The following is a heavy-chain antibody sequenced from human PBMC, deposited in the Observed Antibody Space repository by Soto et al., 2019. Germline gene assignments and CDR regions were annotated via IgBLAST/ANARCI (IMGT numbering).Heavy chain of an antibody. CDR1: GFTFSSFA. J-gene: IGHJ4*02. CDR2: ISGSGGST. CDR3: AKRAYSSSSRYYFDY. V-gene: IGHV3-23*01. Sequence: GSLRPSCPPPGFTFSSFAISWFRKPPGKGLEWVSAISGSGGSTYYADSVKGRFTISRDNSKNTLYLQMNSLRAEDTAVYYCAKRAYSSSSRYYFDYCGQRTLLTVSS. D-gene: IGHD6-6*01.